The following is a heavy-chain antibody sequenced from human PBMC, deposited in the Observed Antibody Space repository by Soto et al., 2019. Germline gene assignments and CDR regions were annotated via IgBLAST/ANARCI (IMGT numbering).Heavy chain of an antibody. CDR2: IIPIFGTA. CDR3: ARDPLEGIRFLEWLPYY. J-gene: IGHJ4*02. Sequence: SVKVSCKASGGTFSSYAISWVRQAPGQGLEWMGGIIPIFGTANYAQKFQGRVTITADESTSTACMELSSLRSEDTAVYYCARDPLEGIRFLEWLPYYWGQGTLVTVSS. CDR1: GGTFSSYA. V-gene: IGHV1-69*13. D-gene: IGHD3-3*01.